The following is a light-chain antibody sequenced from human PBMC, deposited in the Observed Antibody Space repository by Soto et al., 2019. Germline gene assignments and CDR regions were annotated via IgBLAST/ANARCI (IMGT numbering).Light chain of an antibody. CDR3: QQYGSSEWT. Sequence: EVVLTQSPGTLSLSPGERATLSCRASQSVSNNYLAWYKQKPGQAPRLLIYDASSRATGIPDRFSGFESGTDFTLSISRLEPEDFAVYYCQQYGSSEWTFGQGTKVEIK. CDR1: QSVSNNY. V-gene: IGKV3-20*01. J-gene: IGKJ1*01. CDR2: DAS.